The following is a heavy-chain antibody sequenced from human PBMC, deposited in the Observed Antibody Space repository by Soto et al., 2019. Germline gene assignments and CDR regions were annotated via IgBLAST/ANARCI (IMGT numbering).Heavy chain of an antibody. Sequence: SETLSLTCTVSRGSISNYYWSWIRQPPGKGPEWIGYVYHSGTTDYNPSLESRVTISLDTSKNQFSLKLSSVTAADTAVYYCARESVYYDILTGYKSWFDPWGQGTLVTVSS. D-gene: IGHD3-9*01. V-gene: IGHV4-59*01. CDR1: RGSISNYY. J-gene: IGHJ5*02. CDR2: VYHSGTT. CDR3: ARESVYYDILTGYKSWFDP.